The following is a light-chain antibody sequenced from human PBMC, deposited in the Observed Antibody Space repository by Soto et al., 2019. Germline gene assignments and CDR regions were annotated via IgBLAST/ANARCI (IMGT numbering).Light chain of an antibody. Sequence: EIVLAHSPGTLSFSPGERATLSFGASQSLSSSYLAWYQQKSGQAPRLLIYGSFSRATGIPDRFSGSGSGTDFTLTISRLEPEDFAVYYCQQYGSLITFGQGTRLEIK. J-gene: IGKJ5*01. CDR2: GSF. CDR1: QSLSSSY. V-gene: IGKV3-20*01. CDR3: QQYGSLIT.